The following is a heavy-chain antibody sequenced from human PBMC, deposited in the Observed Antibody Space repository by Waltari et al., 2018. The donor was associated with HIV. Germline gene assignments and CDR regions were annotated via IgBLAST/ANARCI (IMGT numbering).Heavy chain of an antibody. CDR3: AKDRQKIGYYDILTGYLDY. V-gene: IGHV3-30*18. D-gene: IGHD3-9*01. CDR2: ISYDGSNK. CDR1: GFTFSSYG. Sequence: QVQLVESGGGVVQPRRSLRLSCAASGFTFSSYGMHWVRQAPGKGLGWGGVISYDGSNKYYADSVKGRFTISRDNSKNTLYLQMNSLRAEDTAVYYCAKDRQKIGYYDILTGYLDYWGQGTLVTVSS. J-gene: IGHJ4*02.